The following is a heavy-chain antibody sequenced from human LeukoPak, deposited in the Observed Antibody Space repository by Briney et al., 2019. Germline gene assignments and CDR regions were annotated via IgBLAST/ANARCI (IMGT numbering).Heavy chain of an antibody. D-gene: IGHD6-13*01. CDR1: GFTFSSYS. CDR3: ARVAATAHNGDMDV. Sequence: GGSLRLSCAASGFTFSSYSMNWVRQAPGKGLEWVSYISSRSSTIYYVDSVKGRFTISRDNAKNSLYLQMNSLRVEDSAVYYCARVAATAHNGDMDVWGQGTTVTVSS. V-gene: IGHV3-48*04. CDR2: ISSRSSTI. J-gene: IGHJ6*02.